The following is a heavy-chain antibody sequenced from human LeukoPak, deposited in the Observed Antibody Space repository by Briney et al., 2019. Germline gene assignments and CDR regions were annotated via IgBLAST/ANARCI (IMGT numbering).Heavy chain of an antibody. D-gene: IGHD2-2*01. J-gene: IGHJ1*01. CDR2: IYTSGST. Sequence: SETLSLTCTVSGGSISSYYWSWIRQPAGKGLEWIGRIYTSGSTNYNPSLKSRVTMSVDTSKNQFSLKLSSVTAADAAVYYCARDVPAAIYDEYFQHWGQGTLVTVSS. CDR3: ARDVPAAIYDEYFQH. V-gene: IGHV4-4*07. CDR1: GGSISSYY.